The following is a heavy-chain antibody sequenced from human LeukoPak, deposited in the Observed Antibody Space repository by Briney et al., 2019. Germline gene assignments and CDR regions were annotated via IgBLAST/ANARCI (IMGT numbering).Heavy chain of an antibody. CDR1: GGSISSGGYY. CDR2: IYYSGST. Sequence: SQTLSLTCTVSGGSISSGGYYWSWIRQHPGKGLEWIGCIYYSGSTYYNPSLKSRVTISVDTSKNQFSLKLSSVTAADTAVYYCARDKATCSSTTCPFYGFDYWGQGALVTVSS. CDR3: ARDKATCSSTTCPFYGFDY. J-gene: IGHJ4*02. D-gene: IGHD2-2*01. V-gene: IGHV4-31*03.